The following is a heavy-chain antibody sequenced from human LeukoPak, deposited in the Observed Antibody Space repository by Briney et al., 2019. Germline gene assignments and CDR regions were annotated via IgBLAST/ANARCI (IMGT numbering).Heavy chain of an antibody. Sequence: ASVKVSCKASGGTFSSYAISWVRQAPGQGLEWMGRIIPILGIANYAQKFKDRVTITADKSTSTAYVELSSLRSEDTAVYYCARWVAATPYDFDYWGQGTLVTVSS. CDR1: GGTFSSYA. J-gene: IGHJ4*02. V-gene: IGHV1-69*04. CDR3: ARWVAATPYDFDY. D-gene: IGHD2-15*01. CDR2: IIPILGIA.